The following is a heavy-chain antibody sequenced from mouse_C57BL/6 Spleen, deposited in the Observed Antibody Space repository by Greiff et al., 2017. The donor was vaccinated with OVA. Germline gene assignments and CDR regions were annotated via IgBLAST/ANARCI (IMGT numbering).Heavy chain of an antibody. V-gene: IGHV1-69*01. CDR2: LDPSDSYT. J-gene: IGHJ4*01. Sequence: VQLQQPGAELVMPGASVKLSCKASGYTFTSYWMHWVKQRPGQGLEWIGELDPSDSYTNYNQKFKGKSTLTVDKSSSTAYMQLSSLTSEDSAVYYCARGNSYYYAMNNGGQGTSVTASS. D-gene: IGHD2-1*01. CDR3: ARGNSYYYAMNN. CDR1: GYTFTSYW.